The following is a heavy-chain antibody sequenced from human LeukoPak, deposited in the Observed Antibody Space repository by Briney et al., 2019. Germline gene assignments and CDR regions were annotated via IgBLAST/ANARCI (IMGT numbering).Heavy chain of an antibody. D-gene: IGHD6-6*01. V-gene: IGHV4-34*01. CDR3: ACLTKARPYYYYYYMDV. Sequence: PSETLSLTCAVYGGSFSGYYWGWIRQPPGKGLEWIGEINHSGSTNYNPSLKSRVTISVDTSKNQFSLKLSSVTAADTAVYYCACLTKARPYYYYYYMDVWGKGTRVTVSS. J-gene: IGHJ6*03. CDR1: GGSFSGYY. CDR2: INHSGST.